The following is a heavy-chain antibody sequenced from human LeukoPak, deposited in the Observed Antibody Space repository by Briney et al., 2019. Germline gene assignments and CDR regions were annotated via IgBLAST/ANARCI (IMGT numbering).Heavy chain of an antibody. Sequence: SGGSLRLSCAASGFTFSTYGIHWIRQAPGKGMDWVAVIWYDGSHKFYSDSVQGRFTISRDNSKNTLYLQMNSLRAEDTAVYYCARGEGSYSAHFDYWGQGTLVTVSS. V-gene: IGHV3-33*01. D-gene: IGHD1-26*01. J-gene: IGHJ4*02. CDR1: GFTFSTYG. CDR3: ARGEGSYSAHFDY. CDR2: IWYDGSHK.